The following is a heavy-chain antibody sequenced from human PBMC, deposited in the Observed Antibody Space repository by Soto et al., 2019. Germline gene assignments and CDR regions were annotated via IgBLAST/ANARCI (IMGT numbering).Heavy chain of an antibody. D-gene: IGHD1-7*01. Sequence: GESLKISCKASGYNFGGYWIGWVRQMPGKGLEWMGIIFPGDSDTRYSPSFQGQVTISADKSISTVYLQWRSLKASDTAIYFCARGGFFGTPPDYWGQGTRVTVSS. CDR3: ARGGFFGTPPDY. V-gene: IGHV5-51*01. CDR1: GYNFGGYW. CDR2: IFPGDSDT. J-gene: IGHJ4*02.